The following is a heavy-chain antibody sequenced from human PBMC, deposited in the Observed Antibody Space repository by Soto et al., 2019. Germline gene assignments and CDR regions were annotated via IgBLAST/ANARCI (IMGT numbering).Heavy chain of an antibody. CDR2: IIPILGIA. D-gene: IGHD2-21*01. CDR3: ASGNGGDSYDAFDI. CDR1: GGSFSSYT. Sequence: GTSVKVSCAASGGSFSSYTISWVRQAPGQGLEWMGRIIPILGIANYAQKFQGRVTITADKSTSTAYMELSSLRSEDTAVYYCASGNGGDSYDAFDIWGQGTMVTVSS. J-gene: IGHJ3*02. V-gene: IGHV1-69*02.